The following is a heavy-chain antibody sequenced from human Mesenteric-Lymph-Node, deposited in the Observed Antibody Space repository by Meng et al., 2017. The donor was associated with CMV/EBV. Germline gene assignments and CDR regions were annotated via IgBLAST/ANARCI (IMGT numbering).Heavy chain of an antibody. CDR2: ISPYNGNT. Sequence: ASGYPFTSYGISWVRQAPGQGLEWMGWISPYNGNTNYPQKLQGRVTMTADTSTSTAYMELRSLRSDDTAVYYCARGSVIVGASDFDYWGQGTLVTVSS. D-gene: IGHD1-26*01. V-gene: IGHV1-18*01. CDR3: ARGSVIVGASDFDY. CDR1: GYPFTSYG. J-gene: IGHJ4*02.